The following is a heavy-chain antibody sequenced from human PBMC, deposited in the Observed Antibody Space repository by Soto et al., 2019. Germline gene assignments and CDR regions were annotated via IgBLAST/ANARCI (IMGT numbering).Heavy chain of an antibody. J-gene: IGHJ5*02. CDR1: GGSIINNDYH. D-gene: IGHD6-19*01. CDR3: VDMRGQWLPRA. Sequence: QLQLQQSGPGLVKPSETLSLTCTVSGGSIINNDYHWGWIRQPPGKGLEWIGTGNHSGRSYYHPSLKGPVTLSVDTSKHQVSLKLTSMTAADTALYYGVDMRGQWLPRAWGQGTLVTVSS. V-gene: IGHV4-39*01. CDR2: GNHSGRS.